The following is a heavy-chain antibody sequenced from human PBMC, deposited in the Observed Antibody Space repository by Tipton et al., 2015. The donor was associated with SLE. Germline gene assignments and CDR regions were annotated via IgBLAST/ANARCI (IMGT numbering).Heavy chain of an antibody. V-gene: IGHV4-59*08. CDR3: ARLGVRDAFDI. J-gene: IGHJ3*02. Sequence: TLSLTCTVSGGSISSHYWSWIRQPPGKGLEWIGYIYYSGSTNYNPSLKSRVTISVDTSKNQFSLKLSSVTAADTAVYYCARLGVRDAFDIWGQGTMVTVSS. CDR2: IYYSGST. D-gene: IGHD3-10*01. CDR1: GGSISSHY.